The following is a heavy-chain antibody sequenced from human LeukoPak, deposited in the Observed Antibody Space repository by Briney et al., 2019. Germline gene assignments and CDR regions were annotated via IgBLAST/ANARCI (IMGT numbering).Heavy chain of an antibody. V-gene: IGHV5-51*01. CDR2: IYPGDSDT. J-gene: IGHJ4*02. D-gene: IGHD6-19*01. CDR3: ARLVLVSGWGLDY. Sequence: GESLKISCKGSGYDFTNFWIGWVRQMPGKGLEWMGIIYPGDSDTRYSPSFQGQVTISADKSISTAYLQWSSLKASDTAMYYCARLVLVSGWGLDYWGQGTLVTVSS. CDR1: GYDFTNFW.